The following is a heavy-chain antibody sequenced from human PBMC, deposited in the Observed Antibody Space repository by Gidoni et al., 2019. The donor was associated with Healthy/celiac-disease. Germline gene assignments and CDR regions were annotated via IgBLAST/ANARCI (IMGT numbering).Heavy chain of an antibody. V-gene: IGHV3-30*04. Sequence: QVQLVESGGGVVQPGRSLRLSCAASGFTFSSYAMHWVRQAPGKGLEWGAVISYDGSNKYYADSVKGRFTISRDNSKNTLYLQMNSLRAEDTAVYYCARSGNSGSSPRRYWYFDLWGRGTLVTVSS. D-gene: IGHD1-26*01. J-gene: IGHJ2*01. CDR2: ISYDGSNK. CDR1: GFTFSSYA. CDR3: ARSGNSGSSPRRYWYFDL.